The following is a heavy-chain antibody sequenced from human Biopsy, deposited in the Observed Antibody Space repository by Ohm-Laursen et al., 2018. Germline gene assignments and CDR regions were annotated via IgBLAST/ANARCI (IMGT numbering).Heavy chain of an antibody. CDR2: IYYSVMT. CDR1: GDSVTKYY. J-gene: IGHJ6*02. Sequence: SDTLSLTCPVSGDSVTKYYWSWIRQPPGKGLEWIGHIYYSVMTNYNPSLQSRVSISVDTSRNQVSLTLNSVTAADTAVYYCARDSGILNYGNFKYYHYYGMDVWGQGTKVTVSS. CDR3: ARDSGILNYGNFKYYHYYGMDV. V-gene: IGHV4-59*02. D-gene: IGHD4-11*01.